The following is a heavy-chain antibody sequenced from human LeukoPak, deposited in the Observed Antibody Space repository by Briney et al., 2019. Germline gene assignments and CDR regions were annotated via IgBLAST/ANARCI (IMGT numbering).Heavy chain of an antibody. CDR2: IYYSGST. CDR1: GGSISSYY. V-gene: IGHV4-59*06. D-gene: IGHD6-13*01. CDR3: ARTSPPPIAAAGTIDY. Sequence: PSETLSLTCTVSGGSISSYYWNWIRQPAGKGLEWIGYIYYSGSTYYNPSLKSRVTISVDTSKNQFSLKLSSVTAADTAVYYCARTSPPPIAAAGTIDYWGQGTLVTVSS. J-gene: IGHJ4*02.